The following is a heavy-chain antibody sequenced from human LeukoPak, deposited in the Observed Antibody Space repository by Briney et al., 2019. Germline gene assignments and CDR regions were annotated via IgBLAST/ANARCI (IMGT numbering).Heavy chain of an antibody. CDR1: GFTFSTYA. CDR2: ISGRGGST. J-gene: IGHJ2*01. CDR3: AKARVVLTLKWYFDL. Sequence: GGSLRLSCAASGFTFSTYAVSWVRQAPGKGLEWVSTISGRGGSTYYADSVKGRFTISRDNSKSTVLLQMNSLRAEDTAVYYCAKARVVLTLKWYFDLWGRGTPVTVSS. V-gene: IGHV3-23*01. D-gene: IGHD3-22*01.